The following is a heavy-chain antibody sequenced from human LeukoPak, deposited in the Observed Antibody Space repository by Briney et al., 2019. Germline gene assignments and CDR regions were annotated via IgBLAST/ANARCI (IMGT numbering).Heavy chain of an antibody. J-gene: IGHJ2*01. V-gene: IGHV4-4*07. D-gene: IGHD2-2*01. Sequence: PSETLSLTCTVSGGSISSYYWTWIRQPAGKGLEWIGRMYTSGSTNYNPSLKRRVSISVDKSKNQFSLKLSSVTAADTAVYYCARETRSSLGACSSASCPTYFDVWGRGTLVTVSS. CDR3: ARETRSSLGACSSASCPTYFDV. CDR1: GGSISSYY. CDR2: MYTSGST.